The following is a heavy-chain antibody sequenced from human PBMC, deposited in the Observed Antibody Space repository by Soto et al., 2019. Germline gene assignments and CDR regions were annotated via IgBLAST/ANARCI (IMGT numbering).Heavy chain of an antibody. J-gene: IGHJ6*02. Sequence: GGSLRLSCAASGFTFSSYAMHWVRQAPGKGLEWVAVISYDGSNKYYADSVKGRFTISRDNSKNTLYLQMNSLRAEDTAVYYCARSTLSYGDYVVYYYGMDVWGQGTTVTVSS. V-gene: IGHV3-30-3*01. CDR2: ISYDGSNK. CDR3: ARSTLSYGDYVVYYYGMDV. D-gene: IGHD4-17*01. CDR1: GFTFSSYA.